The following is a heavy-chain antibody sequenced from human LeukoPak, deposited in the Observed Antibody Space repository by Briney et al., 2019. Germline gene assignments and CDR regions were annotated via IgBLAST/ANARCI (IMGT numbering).Heavy chain of an antibody. CDR2: IIPIFGTA. V-gene: IGHV1-69*13. J-gene: IGHJ4*02. D-gene: IGHD3-22*01. CDR1: GGTFSSYA. CDR3: ARDIAFRRADYYDSSGPFDY. Sequence: SVKVSCKASGGTFSSYAISWVRQAPGQGLEWMGGIIPIFGTANYAQKFQGRVTITADESTSTAYMELSSLRSEDTAVYYCARDIAFRRADYYDSSGPFDYWGQGSLVTVSS.